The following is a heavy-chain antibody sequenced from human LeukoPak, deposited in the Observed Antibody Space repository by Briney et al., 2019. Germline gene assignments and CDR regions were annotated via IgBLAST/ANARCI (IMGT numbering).Heavy chain of an antibody. Sequence: PGVSLRLSCAASGFTFSSYAMSWVRQAPGKGLEWVSAISGSGGSTYYADSVKGRFTISRDNSKNTLYLQMNSLRAEDTAVYYCASLFTMVRGVIVDYWGQGTLVTVSS. D-gene: IGHD3-10*01. CDR3: ASLFTMVRGVIVDY. CDR1: GFTFSSYA. J-gene: IGHJ4*02. V-gene: IGHV3-23*01. CDR2: ISGSGGST.